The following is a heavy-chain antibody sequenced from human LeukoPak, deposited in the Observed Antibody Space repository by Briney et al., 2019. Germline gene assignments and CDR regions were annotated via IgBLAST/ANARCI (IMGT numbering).Heavy chain of an antibody. CDR3: AKDPTKNYCSSTSCYVSSYYGMDV. CDR2: ISYDGSNK. CDR1: GFTFSSYG. V-gene: IGHV3-30*18. Sequence: GGSLRLSCAASGFTFSSYGMRWVRQAPGKGLEWVAVISYDGSNKYYADSVKGRFTISRDNSKNTLYLQMNSLRAEDTAVYYCAKDPTKNYCSSTSCYVSSYYGMDVRGKGTTVTVSS. D-gene: IGHD2-2*01. J-gene: IGHJ6*04.